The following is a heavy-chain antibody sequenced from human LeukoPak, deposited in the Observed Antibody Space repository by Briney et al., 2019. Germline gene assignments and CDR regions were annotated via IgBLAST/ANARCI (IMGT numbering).Heavy chain of an antibody. D-gene: IGHD5-18*01. CDR1: GGSFSGYY. CDR3: ARQGAPTAMVDNYYMDV. V-gene: IGHV4-34*01. CDR2: INHSGST. J-gene: IGHJ6*03. Sequence: SETLSLTCAVYGGSFSGYYWSWIRQPPGKGLEWIGEINHSGSTNYNPYLKSRVTISVDTAKNQFSLKLSSVTAADTAVYYCARQGAPTAMVDNYYMDVWGKGTTVTVSS.